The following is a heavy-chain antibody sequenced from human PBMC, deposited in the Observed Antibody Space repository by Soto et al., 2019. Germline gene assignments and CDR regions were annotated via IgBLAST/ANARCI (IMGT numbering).Heavy chain of an antibody. J-gene: IGHJ4*02. CDR3: SRCLDY. V-gene: IGHV3-7*01. CDR2: INQDGSEK. CDR1: GFTFSTYW. Sequence: PGGSLRLSCAASGFTFSTYWVDWVRQTPGKGLEWVANINQDGSEKNYVDSVKGRFTISRDSAKNSLYLQMSSLTAEDSALYYCSRCLDYWGQGTLVPSPQ.